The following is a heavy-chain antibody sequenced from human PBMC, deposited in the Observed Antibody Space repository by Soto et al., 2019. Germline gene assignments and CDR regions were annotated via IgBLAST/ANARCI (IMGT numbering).Heavy chain of an antibody. Sequence: GGSLRLSCAASGFTFSSYGMHWVRQAPGKGLEWVAVIWYDGSNKYYADSVKGRFTISRDNSKNTLYLQMNSLRAEDTAVYYCARDSDIVVVVAANEPTYGMDVWGQGTTVTVSS. CDR3: ARDSDIVVVVAANEPTYGMDV. J-gene: IGHJ6*02. V-gene: IGHV3-33*01. CDR2: IWYDGSNK. CDR1: GFTFSSYG. D-gene: IGHD2-15*01.